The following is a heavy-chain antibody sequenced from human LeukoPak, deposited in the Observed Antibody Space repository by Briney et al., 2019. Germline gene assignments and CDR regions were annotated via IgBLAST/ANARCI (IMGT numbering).Heavy chain of an antibody. CDR2: INHSGST. Sequence: NPSETLSLTCAVYGGSFSGYYWSWIRQPPGKGLEWIGEINHSGSTNYNPSLKSRVTISVDKSKNQFSLNLSSVTAADTAVYYCARDRRYYDSSAYIRGFDYWGQGTLVTVSS. V-gene: IGHV4-34*01. J-gene: IGHJ4*02. D-gene: IGHD3-22*01. CDR3: ARDRRYYDSSAYIRGFDY. CDR1: GGSFSGYY.